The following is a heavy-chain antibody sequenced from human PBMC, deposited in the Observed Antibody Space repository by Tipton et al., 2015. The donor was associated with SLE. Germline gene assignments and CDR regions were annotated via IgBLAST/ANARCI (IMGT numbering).Heavy chain of an antibody. Sequence: TLSLTCTVSGGSISSYYWSWIRQPAGKGLEWIGRIYTSGSTNYNPSLKSRVTISVDTSKNQFSLKLSSVTAADTAVYYCARDRPSYSSGWYSYYFDYWGQGTLVTVPS. J-gene: IGHJ4*02. V-gene: IGHV4-4*07. CDR3: ARDRPSYSSGWYSYYFDY. CDR1: GGSISSYY. CDR2: IYTSGST. D-gene: IGHD6-19*01.